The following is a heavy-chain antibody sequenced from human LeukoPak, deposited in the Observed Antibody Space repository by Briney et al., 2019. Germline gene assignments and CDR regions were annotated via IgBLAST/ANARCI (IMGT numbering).Heavy chain of an antibody. D-gene: IGHD1-26*01. V-gene: IGHV4-59*12. J-gene: IGHJ6*03. CDR3: ARAQGSYYHYYMDV. Sequence: SETLSLTCTVSGGSISSYYWSWIRQPPGKGLEWIGYIYYSGSTNYNPSLESRVTISVDTSKNQFSLKLSSVTAADTAVYYCARAQGSYYHYYMDVWGKGTTVTVSS. CDR1: GGSISSYY. CDR2: IYYSGST.